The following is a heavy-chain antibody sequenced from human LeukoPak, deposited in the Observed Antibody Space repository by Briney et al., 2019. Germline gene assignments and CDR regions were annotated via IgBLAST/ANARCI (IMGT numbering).Heavy chain of an antibody. V-gene: IGHV5-51*01. J-gene: IGHJ4*02. D-gene: IGHD3-3*01. CDR2: IYPADSDT. CDR3: ARHNRGATFGVAPFWY. Sequence: GESLKISFKGSGYRFTSYWIGWVRPMPGKGLEWMGIIYPADSDTRYSPSFQGHVTISADKSISTAYLQWSSLKASDTAMYYCARHNRGATFGVAPFWYWGQGTLVTVPS. CDR1: GYRFTSYW.